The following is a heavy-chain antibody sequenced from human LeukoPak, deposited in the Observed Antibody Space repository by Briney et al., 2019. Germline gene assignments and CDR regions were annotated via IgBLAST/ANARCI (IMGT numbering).Heavy chain of an antibody. J-gene: IGHJ4*02. CDR3: ARLAGTTAGGSMVG. CDR1: GYTFTGYY. Sequence: ASVKVSCKASGYTFTGYYMHWARQAPGQGLEWIGWIYPNSGVTKYAQKFQGRVTLTRDTSISTAYMELNSLRSDDTAVYYCARLAGTTAGGSMVGWGQGTLVTVSS. V-gene: IGHV1-2*02. D-gene: IGHD6-13*01. CDR2: IYPNSGVT.